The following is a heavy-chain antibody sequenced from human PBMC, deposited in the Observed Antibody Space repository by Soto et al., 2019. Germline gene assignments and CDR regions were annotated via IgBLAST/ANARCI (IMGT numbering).Heavy chain of an antibody. V-gene: IGHV3-9*01. CDR2: ISWDSGSI. CDR3: AKIVARHSLVPVFDQ. Sequence: EVQLVESGGGLVQPGRSLRLSCVASGFTFDEYAVHWVRQAPGKGIEWVSGISWDSGSINYAASVRGRFTVSRDNATNSLYLHMTSLGFEDTAFYYCAKIVARHSLVPVFDQWGQGALVYASS. J-gene: IGHJ4*02. CDR1: GFTFDEYA. D-gene: IGHD2-21*01.